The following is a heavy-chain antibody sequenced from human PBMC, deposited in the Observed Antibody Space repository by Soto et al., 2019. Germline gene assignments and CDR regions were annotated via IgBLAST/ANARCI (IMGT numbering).Heavy chain of an antibody. CDR2: IYYSGST. CDR1: GCSISSSSYY. D-gene: IGHD2-15*01. Sequence: PSETLSLTCTVSGCSISSSSYYWSWIRQPPGKGLEWIGYIYYSGSTNYNPSLKSRVTISVDTSKNQFSLKLSSVTAADTAVYYCARDRYCSGGSCYSYDYWGQGTLVTVSS. V-gene: IGHV4-61*01. CDR3: ARDRYCSGGSCYSYDY. J-gene: IGHJ4*02.